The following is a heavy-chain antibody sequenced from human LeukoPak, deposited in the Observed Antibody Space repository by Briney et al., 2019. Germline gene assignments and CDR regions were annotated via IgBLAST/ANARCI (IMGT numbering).Heavy chain of an antibody. CDR1: GFTFSSYA. V-gene: IGHV3-23*01. Sequence: GGSLRLSCAASGFTFSSYAMSWVRQAPGKGLEWVSAITGSGGSTYYADSVKGRLTISRDNSKNTLSLQMNSLRAEDTAVYYCAKVPGGWHFDLWGRGTLVTVSS. CDR3: AKVPGGWHFDL. J-gene: IGHJ2*01. D-gene: IGHD3-16*01. CDR2: ITGSGGST.